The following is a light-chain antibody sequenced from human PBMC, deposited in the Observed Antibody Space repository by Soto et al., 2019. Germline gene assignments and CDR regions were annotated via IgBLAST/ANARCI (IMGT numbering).Light chain of an antibody. CDR3: SSYTSSSTRNYV. V-gene: IGLV2-14*01. Sequence: QSALTQPASVSGSPGQSITISCTGTSSDVGGYNYVSWYQQHPGKAPKLMISDVSNRPSGVSNRFSGSKSGNTASLTISGLQAEDEAEYYCSSYTSSSTRNYVFGTGTKLTVL. J-gene: IGLJ1*01. CDR2: DVS. CDR1: SSDVGGYNY.